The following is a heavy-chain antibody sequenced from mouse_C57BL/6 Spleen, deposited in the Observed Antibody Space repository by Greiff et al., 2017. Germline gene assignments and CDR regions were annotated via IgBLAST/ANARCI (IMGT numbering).Heavy chain of an antibody. CDR3: AREGSRGDYFDY. Sequence: VQLQQSGPVLVKPGASVKMSCKASGYTFTDYYMNWVKQSHGKSLEWIGVINPYNGGTSYNQKFKGKATLTVDKSSSTAYMELNSLTSEDSAVYYCAREGSRGDYFDYWGQGTTLTVSS. CDR2: INPYNGGT. J-gene: IGHJ2*01. CDR1: GYTFTDYY. D-gene: IGHD1-1*01. V-gene: IGHV1-19*01.